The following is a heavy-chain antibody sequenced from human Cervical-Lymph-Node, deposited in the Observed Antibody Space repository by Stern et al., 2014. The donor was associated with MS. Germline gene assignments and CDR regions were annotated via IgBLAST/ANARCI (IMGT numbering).Heavy chain of an antibody. CDR2: IYDSSTT. CDR1: GGSVSSRNW. V-gene: IGHV4-4*02. Sequence: QVQLQESGPGLVKPSGTLSLTCAVSGGSVSSRNWWSWVRQPPGKGLEWIGEIYDSSTTTYNPSLKSRVTISVDKSKNRFSLRLSSVTAADTAVYYCARDLFEGSGPPNFDSWGQGTLVTVSS. CDR3: ARDLFEGSGPPNFDS. D-gene: IGHD3-10*02. J-gene: IGHJ4*02.